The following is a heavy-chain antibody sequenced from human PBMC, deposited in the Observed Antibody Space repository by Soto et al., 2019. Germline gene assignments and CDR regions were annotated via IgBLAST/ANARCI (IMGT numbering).Heavy chain of an antibody. D-gene: IGHD1-1*01. J-gene: IGHJ4*02. CDR1: GFMFSSAW. CDR3: VEGWNDF. V-gene: IGHV3-15*01. CDR2: IKSKSDGGTR. Sequence: EVQLVESGGDLVKPGGSLRLSCAASGFMFSSAWMSWVRQAPGKGLAWVGRIKSKSDGGTREYAAPVKGRFSISRDDSKNTLYLEMNRLKAEDTAVYYCVEGWNDFWGQGTLVTVSS.